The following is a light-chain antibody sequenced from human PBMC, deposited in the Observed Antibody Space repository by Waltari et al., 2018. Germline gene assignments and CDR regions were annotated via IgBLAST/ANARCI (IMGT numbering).Light chain of an antibody. CDR2: KDS. Sequence: SYELTQPPSVSVSPGQTARITCSGDALPKQYAYWYQQKPGQAPVLVIYKDSERPSGIPERFSGSSSGTTVTLTISGVQAEDESDYCCQSADSSGSYVGFGGGTKLTVL. V-gene: IGLV3-25*03. CDR1: ALPKQY. CDR3: QSADSSGSYVG. J-gene: IGLJ2*01.